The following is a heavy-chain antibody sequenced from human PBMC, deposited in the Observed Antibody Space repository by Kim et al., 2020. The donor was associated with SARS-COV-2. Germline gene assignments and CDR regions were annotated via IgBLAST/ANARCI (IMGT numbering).Heavy chain of an antibody. J-gene: IGHJ4*02. CDR3: ARHVQGELLIDY. D-gene: IGHD3-16*01. Sequence: GGSLRLSCAASGFTFSSYWMHWVRQDPGKGLVWVSRINSDGSSTSYADSVKGRFTISRDNAKNTLYLQMNSLRAEDTAVYYCARHVQGELLIDYWGQGTLVTVSS. CDR2: INSDGSST. CDR1: GFTFSSYW. V-gene: IGHV3-74*01.